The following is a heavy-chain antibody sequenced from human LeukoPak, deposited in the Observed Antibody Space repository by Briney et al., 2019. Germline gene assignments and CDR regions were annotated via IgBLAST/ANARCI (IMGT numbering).Heavy chain of an antibody. CDR2: IYTSGST. Sequence: SETLSLTCTVSGGSISSYYWSWIRQPAGKGLEWIGRIYTSGSTNYNPSLKSRVTISVGTSKNQFSLKLSSVTAADTAVYYCARDYYYYDSSGYSAWGQGTLVTVSS. CDR3: ARDYYYYDSSGYSA. V-gene: IGHV4-4*07. D-gene: IGHD3-22*01. CDR1: GGSISSYY. J-gene: IGHJ4*02.